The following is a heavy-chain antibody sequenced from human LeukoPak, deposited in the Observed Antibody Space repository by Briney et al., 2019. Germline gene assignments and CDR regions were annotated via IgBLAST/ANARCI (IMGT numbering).Heavy chain of an antibody. D-gene: IGHD3-10*01. CDR3: ARDSVVLWFGELLPPGTFDH. V-gene: IGHV1-2*02. J-gene: IGHJ5*02. Sequence: ASVKVSCKASGYTFTGYYMHWVRQAPGQGLEWMGWINPNSGGTNYAQKFQGRVTMTRDTSISTAYMELSRLRSDDTAVYYCARDSVVLWFGELLPPGTFDHWGQGTLVTVSS. CDR1: GYTFTGYY. CDR2: INPNSGGT.